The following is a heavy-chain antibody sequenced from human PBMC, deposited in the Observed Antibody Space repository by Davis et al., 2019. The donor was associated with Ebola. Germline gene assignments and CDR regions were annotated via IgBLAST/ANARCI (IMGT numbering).Heavy chain of an antibody. Sequence: GESLKISCAASGFTFSSYSMNWVRQAPGKGLEWVSYISSSSSTIYYADSVKGRFTISRDNAKNSLYLQMNSLRAEDTAVYYCVRESSGYDPAGYYDYGMDVWGQGTTVTVSS. CDR1: GFTFSSYS. V-gene: IGHV3-48*04. J-gene: IGHJ6*02. CDR3: VRESSGYDPAGYYDYGMDV. D-gene: IGHD5-12*01. CDR2: ISSSSSTI.